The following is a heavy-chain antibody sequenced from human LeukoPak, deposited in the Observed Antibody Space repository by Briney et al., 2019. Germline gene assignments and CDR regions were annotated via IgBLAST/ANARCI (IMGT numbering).Heavy chain of an antibody. D-gene: IGHD3-22*01. J-gene: IGHJ6*02. Sequence: SETLSLTCTVSGGSISSYFWSWIRQPPGKGLEWIGYIYYSGSTNYSPSLKSRVTISVDTSKNQSSLKLSSVTAADTAVYYCARHPSTYYYDSSGYKRYYYYGMDVWGQGTTVTVSS. CDR1: GGSISSYF. V-gene: IGHV4-59*08. CDR2: IYYSGST. CDR3: ARHPSTYYYDSSGYKRYYYYGMDV.